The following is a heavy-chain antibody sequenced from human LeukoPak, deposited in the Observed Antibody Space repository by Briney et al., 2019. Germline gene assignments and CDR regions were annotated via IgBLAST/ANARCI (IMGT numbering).Heavy chain of an antibody. Sequence: PGGSLRLSCAASGFTFSSYWMSWVRQAPGKGLEWVANVKQDGSEKYYVDSVKGRFTVSRDNAKKSVYLQMNSLRAEDTAVYFCARDEPYNWNDSGLDVWGQGTAVTVSS. CDR3: ARDEPYNWNDSGLDV. CDR2: VKQDGSEK. J-gene: IGHJ6*02. CDR1: GFTFSSYW. D-gene: IGHD1-20*01. V-gene: IGHV3-7*01.